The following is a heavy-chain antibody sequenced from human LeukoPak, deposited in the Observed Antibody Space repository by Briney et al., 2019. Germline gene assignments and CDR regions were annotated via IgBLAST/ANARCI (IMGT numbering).Heavy chain of an antibody. V-gene: IGHV4-4*02. CDR1: GAPISSSNW. D-gene: IGHD6-19*01. CDR3: ARSAAVTGQFDF. CDR2: IYHAGST. Sequence: SETLSLTCTVSGAPISSSNWWTWVRQPPGEALEWIGEIYHAGSTKYNPSLRSRLTISVDKSKNSFSLSLTSVTAADTAFYYCARSAAVTGQFDFWGPGTLVTVSS. J-gene: IGHJ4*02.